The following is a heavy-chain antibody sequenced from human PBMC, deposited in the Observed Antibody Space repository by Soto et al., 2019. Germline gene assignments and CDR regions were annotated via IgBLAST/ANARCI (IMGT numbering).Heavy chain of an antibody. CDR1: GYSISSGYY. J-gene: IGHJ5*02. Sequence: PSETLSLTCAVSGYSISSGYYWGWIRQPPGKGLEWIGSIYHSGSTYYNPSLKSRVTISVDTSKNQFSLKLSSVTAADTAVYYCAREEYSYGYDWFDPWGQGTLVTVPQ. V-gene: IGHV4-38-2*02. D-gene: IGHD5-18*01. CDR2: IYHSGST. CDR3: AREEYSYGYDWFDP.